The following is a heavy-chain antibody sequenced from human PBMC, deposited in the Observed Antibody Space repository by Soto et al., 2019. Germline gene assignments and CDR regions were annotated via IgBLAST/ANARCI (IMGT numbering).Heavy chain of an antibody. V-gene: IGHV3-53*02. CDR2: IYSGGST. CDR1: GFTVSNNY. J-gene: IGHJ4*02. Sequence: EVQLVETGGGLIQPGGSLRLSCAASGFTVSNNYMSWVRQVPGKGLEWVSLIYSGGSTFYADSVKGRFTISRDNSKNTLFLQMNRLRAEDTAVYFWATYTSLDYWGQGKLVTVSS. CDR3: ATYTSLDY. D-gene: IGHD2-2*02.